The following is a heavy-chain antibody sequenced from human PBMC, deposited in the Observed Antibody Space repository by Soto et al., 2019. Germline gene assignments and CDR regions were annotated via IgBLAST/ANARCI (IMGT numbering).Heavy chain of an antibody. CDR1: GGSISSGDYY. CDR3: ARYQPASPGAFDI. Sequence: TLSLTCTVSGGSISSGDYYWSWIRQPPGKGLEWIGYIYYSGSTYYNPPLKSRVTISVDTSKNQFSLKLSSVTAADTAVYYCARYQPASPGAFDIWGQGTMVTVSS. J-gene: IGHJ3*02. D-gene: IGHD2-2*01. V-gene: IGHV4-30-4*01. CDR2: IYYSGST.